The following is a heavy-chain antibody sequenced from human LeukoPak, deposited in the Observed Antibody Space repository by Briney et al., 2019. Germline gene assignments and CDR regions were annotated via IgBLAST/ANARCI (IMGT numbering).Heavy chain of an antibody. CDR3: AKNAGYSYGLYYFDY. D-gene: IGHD5-18*01. CDR2: IISSGGVT. V-gene: IGHV3-23*01. Sequence: PGGSLRLSCAASGFPFSSYAMSWVRQAPGKGLEWVSSIISSGGVTYYADSVKGRFTIPRDNSKNTVYLQMDSLRAEDSAVYYCAKNAGYSYGLYYFDYWGQGTLVTVSS. J-gene: IGHJ4*02. CDR1: GFPFSSYA.